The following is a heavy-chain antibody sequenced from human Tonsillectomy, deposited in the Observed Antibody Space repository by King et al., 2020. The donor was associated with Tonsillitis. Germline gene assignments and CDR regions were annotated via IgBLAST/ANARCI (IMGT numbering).Heavy chain of an antibody. CDR2: IIPILGIA. D-gene: IGHD5-18*01. J-gene: IGHJ5*02. CDR1: GGTFSSYA. Sequence: FQLVQSGAEVKKPGSSVKVSCKASGGTFSSYAISWVRQAPGQGLEWMGRIIPILGIANYAQKFQGRVTITADKSTSTAYMELSSLRSEDTAVYYCARVFGYSYGTNGNWFDPWGQGTLVTVSS. V-gene: IGHV1-69*04. CDR3: ARVFGYSYGTNGNWFDP.